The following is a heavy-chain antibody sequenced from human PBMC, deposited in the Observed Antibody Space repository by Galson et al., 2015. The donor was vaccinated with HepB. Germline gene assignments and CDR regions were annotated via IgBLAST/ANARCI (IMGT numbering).Heavy chain of an antibody. CDR2: IIPIFGTA. CDR1: GGTFSSYA. Sequence: SVKVSCKASGGTFSSYAISWVRQAPGQGLEWMGGIIPIFGTANYAQKFQGGVTITADESTSTAYMELSSLRSEDTAVYYCARDAPRIAVAGDYYGMDVWGQGTTVTVSS. D-gene: IGHD6-19*01. V-gene: IGHV1-69*13. J-gene: IGHJ6*02. CDR3: ARDAPRIAVAGDYYGMDV.